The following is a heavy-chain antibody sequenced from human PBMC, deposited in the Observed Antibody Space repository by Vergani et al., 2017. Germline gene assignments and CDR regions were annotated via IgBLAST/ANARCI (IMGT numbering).Heavy chain of an antibody. J-gene: IGHJ4*02. CDR3: GRGSDNYN. D-gene: IGHD5-24*01. Sequence: EVQLLQSEGAVVQPGGSLRLSCVASGFTFSSPAMSWVRQGHGQGLEWVSSIKNTGDSTHYADSVNGRFTISRDNSKNTLYLQMNSLIVEDSAVYYCGRGSDNYNWGQGTLVTVSS. CDR2: IKNTGDST. V-gene: IGHV3-23*01. CDR1: GFTFSSPA.